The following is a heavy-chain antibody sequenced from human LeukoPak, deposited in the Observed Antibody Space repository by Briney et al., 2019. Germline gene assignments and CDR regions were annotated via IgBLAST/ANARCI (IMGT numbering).Heavy chain of an antibody. Sequence: SETLSLTCAVSGGSISSNSYYWGWIRQSPGKGLEWIGSIYYSGSTYYNPSLKSRVTISVDTSKNQFSLKLSSVTAADTAVYYCARTGDCSGGSCYDYYYYYMDVWGKGTTVTVSS. CDR3: ARTGDCSGGSCYDYYYYYMDV. J-gene: IGHJ6*03. V-gene: IGHV4-39*01. CDR2: IYYSGST. CDR1: GGSISSNSYY. D-gene: IGHD2-15*01.